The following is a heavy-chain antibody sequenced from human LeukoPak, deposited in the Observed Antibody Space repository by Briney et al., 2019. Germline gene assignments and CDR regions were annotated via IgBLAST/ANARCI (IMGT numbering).Heavy chain of an antibody. CDR3: AKDNRGSGWYSDY. CDR1: GFTFSSYS. D-gene: IGHD6-19*01. J-gene: IGHJ4*02. CDR2: ISSSSSYI. V-gene: IGHV3-21*04. Sequence: PGGSLRLSCAASGFTFSSYSMNWVRQAPGKGLEWVSSISSSSSYIYYADSVKGRFTISRDNAKNSLYLQMNSLRAEDTALYYCAKDNRGSGWYSDYWGQGTLVTVSS.